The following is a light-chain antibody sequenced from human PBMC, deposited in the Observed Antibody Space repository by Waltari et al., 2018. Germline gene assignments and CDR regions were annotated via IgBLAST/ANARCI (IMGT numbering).Light chain of an antibody. Sequence: DIQMTQSPSTLSASIGDRVTITCRASQSISGWLAWYQQKPDKAPKVLIYRAFSLESGVPSRFSGSGSGTEFTLTISSLQPDDFATYYCQQYNSYSYTFGQGTKLEIK. J-gene: IGKJ2*01. CDR1: QSISGW. CDR3: QQYNSYSYT. V-gene: IGKV1-5*03. CDR2: RAF.